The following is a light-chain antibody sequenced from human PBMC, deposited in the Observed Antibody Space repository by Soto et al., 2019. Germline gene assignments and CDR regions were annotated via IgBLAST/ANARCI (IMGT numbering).Light chain of an antibody. CDR2: AAS. CDR3: QQSYIAPWT. Sequence: DIQMTQSPSSLSASVGDRVTITCRASQPVNNYLSWYQQKPGKAPTLLIYAASRLQSWVPSRFSGSGSGTEFTLSINRLQPEDFATYYCQQSYIAPWTFGQGTKVDIK. CDR1: QPVNNY. V-gene: IGKV1-39*01. J-gene: IGKJ1*01.